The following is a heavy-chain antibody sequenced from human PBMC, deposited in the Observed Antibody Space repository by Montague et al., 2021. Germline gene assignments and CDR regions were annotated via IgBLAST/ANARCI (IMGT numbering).Heavy chain of an antibody. V-gene: IGHV6-1*01. CDR3: ARGWQKRFDP. D-gene: IGHD5-24*01. Sequence: CAISGDSVSSNDATWNWIRQSPSRGLEWLGRTYYRSKWYNEYAISVKSQITVSPDTSKNQFSLLLNSVTPEDTAVYYCARGWQKRFDPWGQGTLVTVSS. CDR1: GDSVSSNDAT. J-gene: IGHJ5*02. CDR2: TYYRSKWYN.